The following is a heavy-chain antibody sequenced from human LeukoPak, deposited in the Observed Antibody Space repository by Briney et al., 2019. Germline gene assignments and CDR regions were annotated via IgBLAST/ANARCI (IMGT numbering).Heavy chain of an antibody. D-gene: IGHD1-26*01. Sequence: GGSLRLSCTASGLLFGDYAMTWVRQVPGKGLEWLGFIRSKAYGGTAEYAASVKGRFTISRDDSKSIAYVQMNSLKTEDTAVYYCTVQIVPSDNWFDPWGQGTLVTVSS. V-gene: IGHV3-49*04. CDR3: TVQIVPSDNWFDP. J-gene: IGHJ5*02. CDR1: GLLFGDYA. CDR2: IRSKAYGGTA.